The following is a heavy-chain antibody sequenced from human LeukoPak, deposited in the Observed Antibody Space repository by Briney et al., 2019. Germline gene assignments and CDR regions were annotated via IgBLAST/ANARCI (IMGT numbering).Heavy chain of an antibody. J-gene: IGHJ4*02. CDR1: GGSISSSSYY. CDR3: ARGLVGASKHFAS. D-gene: IGHD1-26*01. V-gene: IGHV4-39*01. CDR2: IYYSGST. Sequence: PSETLSLTCTVSGGSISSSSYYWGWIRQPPGKGLEWIGSIYYSGSTYYNPSLKSRVTISVDTSKNQFSLKLSSVTAADTAVYYGARGLVGASKHFASWGQGTLVPVPS.